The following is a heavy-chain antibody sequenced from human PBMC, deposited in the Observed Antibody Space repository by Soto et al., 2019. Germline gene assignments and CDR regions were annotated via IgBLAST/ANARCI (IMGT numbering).Heavy chain of an antibody. Sequence: GGSLRLSCAASGFTFSDYYMSWIRQAPGKGLEWVSYISSSGSTIYYADSVKGRFTISRDNAKNSLYLQMNSLRAEDTAVYYCARDTAHDYGLNWFDPWGQGTLVTVSS. CDR1: GFTFSDYY. D-gene: IGHD4-17*01. CDR3: ARDTAHDYGLNWFDP. V-gene: IGHV3-11*01. CDR2: ISSSGSTI. J-gene: IGHJ5*02.